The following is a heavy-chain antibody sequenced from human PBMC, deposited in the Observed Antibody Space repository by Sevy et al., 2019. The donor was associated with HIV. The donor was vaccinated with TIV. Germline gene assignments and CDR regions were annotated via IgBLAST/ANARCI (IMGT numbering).Heavy chain of an antibody. V-gene: IGHV4-34*01. CDR3: ARAAIAAPGAPFDD. Sequence: SETLSLTCAVYGGSFSGDFWSWIRPPPGKGPEWIGEINHRGATSYNSLFKSRVSISIDTSRKQFSLKLTSVTAADTAVYYCARAAIAAPGAPFDDWGQGTLVTVSS. CDR1: GGSFSGDF. CDR2: INHRGAT. J-gene: IGHJ4*02. D-gene: IGHD6-13*01.